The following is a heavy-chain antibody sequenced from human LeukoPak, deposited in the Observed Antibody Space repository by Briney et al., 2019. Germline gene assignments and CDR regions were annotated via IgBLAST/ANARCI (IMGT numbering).Heavy chain of an antibody. J-gene: IGHJ5*02. Sequence: GGSLRLSCAASGFTVSSNYMSWVRQAPGKGLEWVSVIYSGGSTDYADSVKGRFTISRDNSKNTLFLQMNSLRTEDTAVYYCAKGARSSLPNFAWFDPWGQGTLVTVSS. V-gene: IGHV3-53*01. CDR2: IYSGGST. CDR3: AKGARSSLPNFAWFDP. CDR1: GFTVSSNY. D-gene: IGHD2-15*01.